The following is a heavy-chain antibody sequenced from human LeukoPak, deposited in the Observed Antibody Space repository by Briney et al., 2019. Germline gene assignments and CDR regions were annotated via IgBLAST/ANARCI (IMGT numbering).Heavy chain of an antibody. CDR2: IYTDGSS. D-gene: IGHD6-19*01. CDR3: ASEGLAVAGNFYY. V-gene: IGHV4-61*02. Sequence: SETLSLTCTVSGGSIGSRAYYWSWIRQPAGKGLEYNGRIYTDGSSNHNPSLKSRVSISIDTSKNQFSLKLRSVTAADTAVYYCASEGLAVAGNFYYWGQGALVTVSS. CDR1: GGSIGSRAYY. J-gene: IGHJ4*02.